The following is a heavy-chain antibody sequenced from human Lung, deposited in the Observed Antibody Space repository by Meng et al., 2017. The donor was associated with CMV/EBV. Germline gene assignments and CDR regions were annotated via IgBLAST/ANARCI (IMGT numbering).Heavy chain of an antibody. V-gene: IGHV1-69*02. CDR3: ARGSYYDSSGYYSTSDWFDP. J-gene: IGHJ5*02. Sequence: SVXVSXKASGGTFSSYTISWVRQAPGQGLEWMRRIIPILGIANYAQKFQGRVTITADKSTSTAYMELSSLRSEDTAVYYCARGSYYDSSGYYSTSDWFDPWGQGTLVTVSS. CDR2: IIPILGIA. CDR1: GGTFSSYT. D-gene: IGHD3-22*01.